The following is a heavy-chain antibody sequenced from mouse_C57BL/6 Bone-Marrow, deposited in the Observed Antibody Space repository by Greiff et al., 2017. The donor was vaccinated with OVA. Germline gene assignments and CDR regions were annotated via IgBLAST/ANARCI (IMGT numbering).Heavy chain of an antibody. J-gene: IGHJ3*01. CDR2: ISSGSSTI. V-gene: IGHV5-17*01. CDR1: GFTFSDYG. CDR3: ARTSRAWFAY. Sequence: DVKLVESGGGLVKPGGSLKLSCAASGFTFSDYGMHWVRQAPEKGLEWVAYISSGSSTIYYADTVKGRFTISRDNAKNTLCLQMTSLRSEDTAMYYCARTSRAWFAYWGQGTLVTVSA.